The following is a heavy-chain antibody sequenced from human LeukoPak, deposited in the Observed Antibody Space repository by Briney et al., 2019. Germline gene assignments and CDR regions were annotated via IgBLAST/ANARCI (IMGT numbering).Heavy chain of an antibody. V-gene: IGHV3-23*01. J-gene: IGHJ4*02. Sequence: PGGSLRLSCAASGFTFSSYGMSWVRQAPGKGLEWVSAISGSGGSTYYADSVKGWFTISRDNSKNTLYLQMNSLRAEDTAVYYCAKDRGSGSYLPPNYWGQGTLVTVSS. D-gene: IGHD3-10*01. CDR2: ISGSGGST. CDR1: GFTFSSYG. CDR3: AKDRGSGSYLPPNY.